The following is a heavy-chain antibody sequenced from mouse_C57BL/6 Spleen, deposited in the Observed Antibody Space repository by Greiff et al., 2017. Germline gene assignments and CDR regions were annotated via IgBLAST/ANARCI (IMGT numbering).Heavy chain of an antibody. V-gene: IGHV3-6*01. Sequence: ESGPGLVKPSQSLSLTCSVTGYSITSGYYWNWIRQFPGNKLEWMGYISYDGSNNYNPSLKNRISITRDTSKNQFFLKLNSVTTEDTATYYCARVGSSYSWFAYWGQGTLVTVSA. CDR3: ARVGSSYSWFAY. CDR1: GYSITSGYY. D-gene: IGHD1-1*01. CDR2: ISYDGSN. J-gene: IGHJ3*01.